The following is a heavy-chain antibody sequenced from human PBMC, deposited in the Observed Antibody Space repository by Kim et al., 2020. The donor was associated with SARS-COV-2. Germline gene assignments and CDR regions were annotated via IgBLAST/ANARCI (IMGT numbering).Heavy chain of an antibody. Sequence: SETLSLTCTVSGGSISSYYWSWIRQPPGKGLEWIGYIYYSGSTNYNPSLKSRVTISVDTSKNQFSLKLSSVTAADTAVYYCARDLGIAVAGRDYYYYYG. V-gene: IGHV4-59*01. CDR2: IYYSGST. CDR3: ARDLGIAVAGRDYYYYYG. CDR1: GGSISSYY. D-gene: IGHD6-19*01. J-gene: IGHJ6*01.